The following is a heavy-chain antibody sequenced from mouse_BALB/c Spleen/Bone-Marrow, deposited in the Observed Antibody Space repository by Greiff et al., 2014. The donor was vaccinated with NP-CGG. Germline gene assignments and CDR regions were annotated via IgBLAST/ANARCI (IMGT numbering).Heavy chain of an antibody. D-gene: IGHD1-1*01. J-gene: IGHJ3*01. CDR1: GFNIKDTY. V-gene: IGHV14-3*02. CDR2: IDPANGNT. CDR3: ARYNYGSSQFAY. Sequence: EVQLQQSGAELVKPGASVKLSCTASGFNIKDTYMHWVKQRPEQGLEWIGRIDPANGNTKYDPKFQGKATITADTSSNTAYLQLSSLTSEETAVYYCARYNYGSSQFAYWGQGTLVTVSA.